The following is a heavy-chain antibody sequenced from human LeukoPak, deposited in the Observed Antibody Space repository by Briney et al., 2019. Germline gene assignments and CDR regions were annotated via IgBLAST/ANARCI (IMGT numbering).Heavy chain of an antibody. CDR3: ASRYYYDSSGYYIWNY. D-gene: IGHD3-22*01. CDR1: GGSISSGDYY. V-gene: IGHV4-30-4*01. Sequence: SETLSLTCTVSGGSISSGDYYWSWIRQPPGKGLEWIVYIYYSGSTYYNPSLRSRVTTSVDTSKNQFSLKLSSVTAADTAVYYCASRYYYDSSGYYIWNYWGQGTLVTVSS. CDR2: IYYSGST. J-gene: IGHJ4*02.